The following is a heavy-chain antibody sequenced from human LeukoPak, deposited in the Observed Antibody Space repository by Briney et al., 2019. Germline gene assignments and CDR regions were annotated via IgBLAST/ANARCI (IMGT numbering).Heavy chain of an antibody. CDR1: GLTVSSNY. D-gene: IGHD2-15*01. CDR3: ARDLLSGYCSGGSCEY. V-gene: IGHV3-53*01. Sequence: PGGSLRLSCAASGLTVSSNYMSWVRQAPGKGLEWVSVIYSGGSTYYADSVKGRFTISRDNSKNTLYLQMNSLRAEDTAVYYCARDLLSGYCSGGSCEYWGQGTLVSVSS. J-gene: IGHJ4*02. CDR2: IYSGGST.